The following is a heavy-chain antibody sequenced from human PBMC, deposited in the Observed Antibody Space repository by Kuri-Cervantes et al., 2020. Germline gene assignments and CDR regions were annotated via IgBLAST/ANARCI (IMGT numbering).Heavy chain of an antibody. V-gene: IGHV3-30*14. CDR1: GFTFSSYA. CDR3: ARAGGLLWFGELGAFDI. CDR2: ISYDGSNK. Sequence: GGSLRLSCAASGFTFSSYAMHWVRQAPGKGLEWVAVISYDGSNKYYADSVKGRFTISRDNSKNTLYLQMGSLRAEDMAVYYCARAGGLLWFGELGAFDIWGRGTMVTVSS. J-gene: IGHJ3*02. D-gene: IGHD3-10*01.